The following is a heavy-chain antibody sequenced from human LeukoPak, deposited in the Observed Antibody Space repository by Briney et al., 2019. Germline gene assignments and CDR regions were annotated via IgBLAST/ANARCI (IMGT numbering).Heavy chain of an antibody. J-gene: IGHJ6*02. CDR3: TKDSSSGSSYYFHGMDV. Sequence: GGSLRLSCAASGFPANTYAFHWVRQAPGKGLEWLAVTSYDGGNTYYAASVKGRFTISRDNSNNTLDLQMNSLRAEDTAVYYCTKDSSSGSSYYFHGMDVWGQGTTVIVSS. CDR1: GFPANTYA. V-gene: IGHV3-30*18. D-gene: IGHD3-10*01. CDR2: TSYDGGNT.